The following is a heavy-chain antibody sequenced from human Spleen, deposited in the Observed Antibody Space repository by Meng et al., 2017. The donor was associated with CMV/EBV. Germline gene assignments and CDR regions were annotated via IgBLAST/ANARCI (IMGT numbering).Heavy chain of an antibody. J-gene: IGHJ6*02. CDR3: ARDLEAYSGSYYTYYYYGMDV. D-gene: IGHD1-26*01. CDR2: IYYSGST. Sequence: SETLSLTCTVSGGSISSSSYYWGWIRQPPGKGLEWIGSIYYSGSTYYNPSLKSRVTISVDTSKNQFSLKLSSVTAADTAVYYCARDLEAYSGSYYTYYYYGMDVWGQGTTVTVSS. V-gene: IGHV4-39*07. CDR1: GGSISSSSYY.